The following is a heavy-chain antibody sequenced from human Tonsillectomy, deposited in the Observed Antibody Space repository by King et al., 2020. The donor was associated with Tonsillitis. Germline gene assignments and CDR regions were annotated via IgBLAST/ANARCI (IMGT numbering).Heavy chain of an antibody. V-gene: IGHV3-23*03. CDR3: AKGSRGDYFAH. J-gene: IGHJ4*02. CDR1: GFIFSSYA. Sequence: VQLVESGGDLVQPGGSLRLSCAASGFIFSSYAMSWVRQAPGKGLEWVSVFYSAGSRTYYADSVKGRFTISRDNSKNTLYLQMSSLRAEDTALYYCAKGSRGDYFAHWGQGTLVTVSS. CDR2: FYSAGSRT. D-gene: IGHD3-10*01.